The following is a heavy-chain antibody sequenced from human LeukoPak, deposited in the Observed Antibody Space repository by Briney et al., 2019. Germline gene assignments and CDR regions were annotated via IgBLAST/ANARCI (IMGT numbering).Heavy chain of an antibody. Sequence: PGGSLRLSCAASGFTFSSYAMSWVRQAPGKGLEWVSAISGSGGSTYYADSVKGRFTISRDSAENTLYLQMNSLRAEDTAVYYCAKLGGIAAAEVFALTKEDFDYWGQGTLVTVSS. CDR3: AKLGGIAAAEVFALTKEDFDY. J-gene: IGHJ4*02. D-gene: IGHD6-13*01. CDR1: GFTFSSYA. V-gene: IGHV3-23*01. CDR2: ISGSGGST.